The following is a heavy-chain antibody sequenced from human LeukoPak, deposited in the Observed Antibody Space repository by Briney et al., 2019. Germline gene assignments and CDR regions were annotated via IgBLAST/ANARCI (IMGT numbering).Heavy chain of an antibody. V-gene: IGHV1-2*02. CDR3: ARDMAYYDQSPSWNYYYMDV. J-gene: IGHJ6*03. D-gene: IGHD3-22*01. Sequence: ASVKVSCKASGYTFTDYYMHWVRQAPGQGLEWMGWINPNSGGTNYAQKFQGRVTMTRDTSISTAYMELSRLRSDDTAVYYCARDMAYYDQSPSWNYYYMDVWGKGTTVTISS. CDR1: GYTFTDYY. CDR2: INPNSGGT.